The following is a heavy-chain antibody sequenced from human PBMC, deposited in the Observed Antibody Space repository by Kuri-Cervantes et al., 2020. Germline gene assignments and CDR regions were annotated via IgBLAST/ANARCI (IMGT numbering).Heavy chain of an antibody. J-gene: IGHJ4*02. Sequence: GESLKISCAASGFTFTGYAMHWVRQAPGKGLEWVAVITYDGNNKFYADPVKGRFTISRDNSKNILYLQMDSLTLEDTAVYFCVRDPSLVGSASYFDYWGQGTLVTVSS. CDR2: ITYDGNNK. V-gene: IGHV3-30-3*01. D-gene: IGHD1-26*01. CDR1: GFTFTGYA. CDR3: VRDPSLVGSASYFDY.